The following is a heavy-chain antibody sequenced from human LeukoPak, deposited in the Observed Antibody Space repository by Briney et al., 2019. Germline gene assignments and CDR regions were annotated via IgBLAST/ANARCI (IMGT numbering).Heavy chain of an antibody. CDR3: ARDPLSTERVDYMDV. V-gene: IGHV3-48*01. Sequence: GGSLRLSCAASGFTFSSYSMNWVRQAPGKGLEWVSYISSSSSTIYYADSVKGRFTISRDNAKNSLYLQMNSLRADDTAVYYCARDPLSTERVDYMDVWGKGTTVTVSS. J-gene: IGHJ6*03. CDR2: ISSSSSTI. D-gene: IGHD5/OR15-5a*01. CDR1: GFTFSSYS.